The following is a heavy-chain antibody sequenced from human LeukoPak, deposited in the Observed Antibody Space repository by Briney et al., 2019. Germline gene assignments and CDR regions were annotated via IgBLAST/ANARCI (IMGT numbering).Heavy chain of an antibody. D-gene: IGHD3-3*01. CDR3: ARAPRPDFWSGYSNYYYYGMDV. J-gene: IGHJ6*02. Sequence: QPGGSLRLSCAASGFTFSSYAMHWVRQAPGKGLEWVAVISYDGSNKYYADSVKGRFTISRDNSKNTLYLQMNSLRAEDTAVYYCARAPRPDFWSGYSNYYYYGMDVWGQGTTVTVSS. CDR2: ISYDGSNK. CDR1: GFTFSSYA. V-gene: IGHV3-30-3*01.